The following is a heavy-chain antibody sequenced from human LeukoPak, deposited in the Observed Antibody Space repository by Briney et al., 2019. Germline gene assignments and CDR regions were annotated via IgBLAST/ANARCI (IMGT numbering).Heavy chain of an antibody. CDR1: GGSFSGYY. CDR3: ARAISDYVWGSYRQRYYYYYMDV. V-gene: IGHV4-34*01. J-gene: IGHJ6*03. D-gene: IGHD3-16*02. Sequence: KPSETLSLTRAVYGGSFSGYYWSWIRQPPGKGLEWIGEINHSGSTNYNPSLKSRVTISVDTSKNQFSLKLSSVTAADTAVYYCARAISDYVWGSYRQRYYYYYMDVWGKGTTLTVSS. CDR2: INHSGST.